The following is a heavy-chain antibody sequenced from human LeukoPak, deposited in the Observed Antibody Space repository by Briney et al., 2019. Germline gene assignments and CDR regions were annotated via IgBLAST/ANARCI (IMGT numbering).Heavy chain of an antibody. J-gene: IGHJ3*02. CDR3: ARQKIVVVVAATPGAFDI. Sequence: PSETLSLTCDVSVYSIRSGYYWGWIRQPPGKGLEWIGSLYHSGSAYYSASPKSRVPLSLDTSNNELSLRLSSVTAADTAIYYCARQKIVVVVAATPGAFDIWGQGTLVTVSS. V-gene: IGHV4-38-2*01. CDR1: VYSIRSGYY. CDR2: LYHSGSA. D-gene: IGHD2-15*01.